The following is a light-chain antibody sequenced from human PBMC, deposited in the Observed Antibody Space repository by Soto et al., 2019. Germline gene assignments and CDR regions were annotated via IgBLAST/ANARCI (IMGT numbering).Light chain of an antibody. CDR2: DAY. CDR1: QSFRGL. J-gene: IGKJ5*01. Sequence: VLTQSPGTLSFSPGERATLSFRASQSFRGLLDWYQKKPGKAPRLLIYDAYNRATGIPPRVSGTGYGTDFTITISSIENEDSEVYYCQRRHMWTITFGQGTRLEIK. CDR3: QRRHMWTIT. V-gene: IGKV3-11*01.